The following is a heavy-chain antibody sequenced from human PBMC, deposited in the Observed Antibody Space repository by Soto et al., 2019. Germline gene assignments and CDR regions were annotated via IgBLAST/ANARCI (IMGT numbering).Heavy chain of an antibody. J-gene: IGHJ5*02. V-gene: IGHV4-59*01. CDR1: GGSISSYY. CDR3: ARAQGVGCSGGSCYFNWFDP. D-gene: IGHD2-15*01. CDR2: IYYSGST. Sequence: KSSETLSLTCTVCGGSISSYYWSWIRQPPGKGLEWIGYIYYSGSTNYNPSLKSRVTISADTFKNQFSLKLSSVTAADTAVYYCARAQGVGCSGGSCYFNWFDPWGQGTLVTVSS.